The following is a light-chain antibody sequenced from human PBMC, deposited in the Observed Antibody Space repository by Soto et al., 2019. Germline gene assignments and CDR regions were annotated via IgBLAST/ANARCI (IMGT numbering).Light chain of an antibody. Sequence: QSVLTQSPSASGSPGQSVTISCTGTSSDIGGYNSVSWYQQHPGKAPKVMIYDVTKRPSGVPDRFSGSKSGNTASLTVSALQAEDEAEYYGSSYTDRNNLVFGTGTKVTVL. CDR1: SSDIGGYNS. CDR3: SSYTDRNNLV. J-gene: IGLJ1*01. CDR2: DVT. V-gene: IGLV2-8*01.